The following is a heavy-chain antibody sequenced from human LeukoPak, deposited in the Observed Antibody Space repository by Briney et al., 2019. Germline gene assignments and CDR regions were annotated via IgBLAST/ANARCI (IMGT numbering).Heavy chain of an antibody. D-gene: IGHD1-26*01. J-gene: IGHJ4*02. CDR3: AREGGSYSAGND. CDR2: ISGFNGKT. CDR1: GYTFTSHG. V-gene: IGHV1-18*01. Sequence: ASVKVSCKTSGYTFTSHGIGWARQTPGQGLEWMGWISGFNGKTIYAEEFQDRITMTIDTSASSAYMELRSLRSDDTAVYYCAREGGSYSAGNDWGQGTLVTVSS.